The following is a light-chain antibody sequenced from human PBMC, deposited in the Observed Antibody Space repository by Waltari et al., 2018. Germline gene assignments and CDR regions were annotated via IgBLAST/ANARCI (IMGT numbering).Light chain of an antibody. V-gene: IGLV2-14*01. CDR2: DVT. Sequence: QSALTQPASVSGSPGQSITIPCTGTSSDVGAYNYSSWYQQHPRKAPKVLIYDVTNRPSGVSNRFSGSKSGNTASLTISGLQAEDEADYYCSSYVRGTITVVFGGGTKLTIL. CDR3: SSYVRGTITVV. J-gene: IGLJ2*01. CDR1: SSDVGAYNY.